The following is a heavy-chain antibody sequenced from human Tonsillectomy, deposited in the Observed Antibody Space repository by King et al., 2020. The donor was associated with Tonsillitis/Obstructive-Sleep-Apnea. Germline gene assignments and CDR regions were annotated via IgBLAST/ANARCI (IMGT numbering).Heavy chain of an antibody. CDR3: VSLGYDILTGYYPVDY. Sequence: VQLVESGGGLVQPGGSLRLSCSASGFTFSSYAMHWVRQAPGKGLEYVSAISSNGGSKYYVDSVKGRLTISRDNSTNTLYLQMSSLRAEDTAVYYCVSLGYDILTGYYPVDYWGQGTLVTVSS. CDR2: ISSNGGSK. CDR1: GFTFSSYA. D-gene: IGHD3-9*01. J-gene: IGHJ4*02. V-gene: IGHV3-64D*06.